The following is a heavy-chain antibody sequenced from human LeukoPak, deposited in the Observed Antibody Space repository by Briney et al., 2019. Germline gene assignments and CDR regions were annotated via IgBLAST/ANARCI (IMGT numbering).Heavy chain of an antibody. Sequence: GRSLRCSCAASGFTFSSYGMHWVRHAPGHGLVWVAVISYDGSSKYYADSVKGRFTISRDNSKKTLYLQMNSLRAEDTAVYYCARVGTAMVNRYYGMDVWGQGTTVTVSS. V-gene: IGHV3-30*03. CDR3: ARVGTAMVNRYYGMDV. CDR2: ISYDGSSK. CDR1: GFTFSSYG. J-gene: IGHJ6*02. D-gene: IGHD5-18*01.